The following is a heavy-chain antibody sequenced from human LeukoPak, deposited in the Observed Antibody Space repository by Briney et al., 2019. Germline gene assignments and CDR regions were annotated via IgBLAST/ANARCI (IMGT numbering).Heavy chain of an antibody. CDR2: ISGGGLST. D-gene: IGHD3-9*01. CDR1: GFTFSSYA. CDR3: AKAAAYYEISTDLYYYYGMDV. J-gene: IGHJ6*02. V-gene: IGHV3-23*01. Sequence: GGSLRLSCAASGFTFSSYAMNWVRQAPGQGLEWVSAISGGGLSTYYADSVKGRVTISRDNSKNTLYLQMNSLRAEDTAVYYCAKAAAYYEISTDLYYYYGMDVWGQGTTVTVPS.